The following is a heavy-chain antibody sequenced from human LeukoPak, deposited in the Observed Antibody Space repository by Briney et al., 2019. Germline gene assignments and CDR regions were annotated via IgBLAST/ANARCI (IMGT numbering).Heavy chain of an antibody. CDR2: IYYSGST. J-gene: IGHJ5*02. D-gene: IGHD1-20*01. V-gene: IGHV4-39*07. CDR3: ARVVHNWNPYNWFDP. Sequence: PSETLSLTCTVSGGSISSSSYYWGWIRQPPGKGLEWIGSIYYSGSTYYNPSLKSRVTISVDTSKNQFSLKLSSVTAADTAVYYCARVVHNWNPYNWFDPWGEGTLVTVSS. CDR1: GGSISSSSYY.